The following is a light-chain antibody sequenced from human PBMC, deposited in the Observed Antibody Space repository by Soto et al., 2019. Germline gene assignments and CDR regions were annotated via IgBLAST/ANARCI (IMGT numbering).Light chain of an antibody. J-gene: IGKJ1*01. CDR1: QSISTY. Sequence: DIQMTQSPSSLSASVGDRVTITCRASQSISTYLNWYQQTPGKAPKLLIYAASSLQSGVPSRFSGSGSATDFTLTISSLQPDDFATYYCQQYNSYCKFGQGTKVDIK. CDR3: QQYNSYCK. CDR2: AAS. V-gene: IGKV1-39*01.